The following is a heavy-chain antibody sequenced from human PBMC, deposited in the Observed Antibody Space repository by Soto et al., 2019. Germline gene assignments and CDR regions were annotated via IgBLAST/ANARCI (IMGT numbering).Heavy chain of an antibody. CDR2: ISSSSSYI. D-gene: IGHD5-18*01. Sequence: GRLLRLPWAASGFTFSGYSMNRVRQTPRKGLEWVSSISSSSSYIYYADSVKGRFTISRDNAKNSLYLQMKSLRAEDTAVYYCARDHPEYSNGYGLGYWGQGTLVPVSS. CDR3: ARDHPEYSNGYGLGY. V-gene: IGHV3-21*01. CDR1: GFTFSGYS. J-gene: IGHJ4*02.